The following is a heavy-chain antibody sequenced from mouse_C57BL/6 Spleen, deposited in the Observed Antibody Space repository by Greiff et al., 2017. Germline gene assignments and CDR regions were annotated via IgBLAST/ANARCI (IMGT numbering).Heavy chain of an antibody. CDR3: ARDYGNYDAMDY. CDR2: IDPSDSYT. Sequence: QVQLKQPGAELVKPGASVKLSCKASGYTFTSYWMQWVKQRPGQGLEWIGEIDPSDSYTNYNQKFKGKATLTVDTSSSTAYMQLSSLTSEDSAVYYCARDYGNYDAMDYWGQGTSVTVSS. V-gene: IGHV1-50*01. J-gene: IGHJ4*01. D-gene: IGHD2-1*01. CDR1: GYTFTSYW.